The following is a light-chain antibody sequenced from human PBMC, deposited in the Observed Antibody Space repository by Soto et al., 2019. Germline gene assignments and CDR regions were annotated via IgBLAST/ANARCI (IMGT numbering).Light chain of an antibody. J-gene: IGLJ1*01. V-gene: IGLV2-14*01. CDR3: SSYTVSSTSV. CDR1: SSDVGAYNY. CDR2: DVS. Sequence: VLTQPASVSGSPAQSVTISCTGTSSDVGAYNYVSWYQQHPGKAPKLMIYDVSNRPSGVSNRFSGSKSGNTASLTISGLQAEDEADYFCSSYTVSSTSVFGTGTKVTVL.